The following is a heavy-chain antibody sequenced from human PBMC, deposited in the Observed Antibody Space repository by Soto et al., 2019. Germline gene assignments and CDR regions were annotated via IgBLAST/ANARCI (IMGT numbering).Heavy chain of an antibody. CDR2: IATYNSNR. V-gene: IGHV1-18*01. CDR3: ARVLRGVVNWFDP. D-gene: IGHD3-10*01. J-gene: IGHJ5*02. CDR1: GDTFTNFG. Sequence: HLVQSGPEVKKPGASVTVSCKTSGDTFTNFGLSWVRQAPGQGLEWMGWIATYNSNRNYAQKFQGRLTLSTDTSTSTAYMELKSLGYDDTAVYYCARVLRGVVNWFDPWGQGTLVTVSS.